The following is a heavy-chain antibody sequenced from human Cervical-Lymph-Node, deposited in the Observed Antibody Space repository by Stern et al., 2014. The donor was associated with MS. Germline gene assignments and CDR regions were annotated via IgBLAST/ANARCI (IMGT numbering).Heavy chain of an antibody. V-gene: IGHV3-33*01. CDR1: GFTFSSYG. CDR3: AFSGVGATG. CDR2: IRYDGGNK. Sequence: QVQLVESGGGVVQPGRSLRLSCAASGFTFSSYGMHWVRQAPGTGLEWVAVIRYDGGNKYYSDSVKGRFTISRDNSKNTLYLQMNSLKTGDTAVYYCAFSGVGATGWGRGTLVTVSS. D-gene: IGHD1-26*01. J-gene: IGHJ4*02.